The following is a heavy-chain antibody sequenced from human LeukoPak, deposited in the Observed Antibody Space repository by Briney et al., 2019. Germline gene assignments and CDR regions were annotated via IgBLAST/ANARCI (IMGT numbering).Heavy chain of an antibody. J-gene: IGHJ4*02. CDR3: AREVDYDYVWGSYRYNPPLDY. V-gene: IGHV1-69*05. D-gene: IGHD3-16*02. CDR2: IIPIFGTA. CDR1: GGTFSSYA. Sequence: ASVKVPCKASGGTFSSYAISWVRQAPGQGLEWMGRIIPIFGTANYAQKFQGRVTLTTDESTSTAYMELSSLRSEDTAVYYCAREVDYDYVWGSYRYNPPLDYWGQGTLVTVSS.